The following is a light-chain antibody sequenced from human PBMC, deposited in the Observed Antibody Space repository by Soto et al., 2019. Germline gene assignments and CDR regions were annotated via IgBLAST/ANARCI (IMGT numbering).Light chain of an antibody. J-gene: IGLJ1*01. CDR3: QSYDSSLSGSNV. CDR1: SSKIGAGYD. V-gene: IGLV1-40*01. Sequence: QSVLTQPPSVSGAPRERVTISCTGSSSKIGAGYDVHWYRQLPGTAPKLLIYGNSNRPSGVPDRFSGSKSGTSASLATTGLQAEDEADYYCQSYDSSLSGSNVFGTGTKVTVL. CDR2: GNS.